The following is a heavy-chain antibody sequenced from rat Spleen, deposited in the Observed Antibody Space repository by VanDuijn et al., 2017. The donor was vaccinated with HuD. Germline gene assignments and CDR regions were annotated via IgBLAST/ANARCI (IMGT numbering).Heavy chain of an antibody. D-gene: IGHD1-10*01. CDR2: ISPSGGST. CDR3: AKVHNNYYNWFAY. Sequence: EVQLVESDGGLVQPGSSLKLSCAASGFTFSDYYMAWVRQGPTKGLEWVASISPSGGSTYYRDSVKGRFTVSRDNAKSTLYLQMDSLRSEDTATYYCAKVHNNYYNWFAYWGQGTLVTVSS. V-gene: IGHV5-25*01. CDR1: GFTFSDYY. J-gene: IGHJ3*01.